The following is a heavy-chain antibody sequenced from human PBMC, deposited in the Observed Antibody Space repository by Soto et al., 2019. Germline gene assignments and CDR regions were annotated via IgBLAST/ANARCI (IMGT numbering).Heavy chain of an antibody. CDR3: ARGRSGLNAESFGF. D-gene: IGHD1-26*01. V-gene: IGHV4-31*03. CDR2: IYHSGST. Sequence: TLSITCIFSEGSISIGAHYWSGIRQHPGKGLEWIGYIYHSGSTYYNPSLKSRLSISVDTSKNQFSLRLSSVTAADTAVYYCARGRSGLNAESFGFWGQGTLVTVSS. CDR1: EGSISIGAHY. J-gene: IGHJ4*02.